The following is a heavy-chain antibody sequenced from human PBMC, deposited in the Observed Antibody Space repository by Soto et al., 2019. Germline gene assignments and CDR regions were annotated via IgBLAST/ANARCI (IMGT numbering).Heavy chain of an antibody. V-gene: IGHV4-30-4*02. Sequence: SDTLSLTFTVSGGSISSVDYYWSWIRQPPGKGVEGIGYIYYSGSTYYNPSLKSGVTISVDTSKNQFSLKLSSVTAADTAVYYCDRGPDGYSNXHLDYWGKGTLXTXS. CDR3: DRGPDGYSNXHLDY. CDR1: GGSISSVDYY. J-gene: IGHJ4*02. CDR2: IYYSGST. D-gene: IGHD4-4*01.